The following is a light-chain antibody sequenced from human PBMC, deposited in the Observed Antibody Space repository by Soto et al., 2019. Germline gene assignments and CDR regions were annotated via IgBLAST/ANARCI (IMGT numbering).Light chain of an antibody. CDR3: EQYHNLLLS. J-gene: IGKJ4*01. CDR1: EDISNF. CDR2: DPS. Sequence: DIQMTQSPSSLSASVGDRVTISCQATEDISNFLNWYQQKPGKSPKLLIYDPSNLDAGVPSRFSGGGSGTHFTLTIRSLQPEDFATYYCEQYHNLLLSFGGGTKVDIK. V-gene: IGKV1-33*01.